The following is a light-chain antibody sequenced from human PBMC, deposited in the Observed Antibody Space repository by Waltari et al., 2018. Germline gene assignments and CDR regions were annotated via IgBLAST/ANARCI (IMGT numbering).Light chain of an antibody. CDR2: DAS. CDR1: QDISNY. Sequence: DIQMTQSPSSLSAPVGDRVTITCQASQDISNYLNWYQQKPRKAPKLLISDASNLETRVPSRFSGSGSGKDFTFTISSLQPEDIATYYCQQYDNLPYTFGQGTKLEIK. J-gene: IGKJ2*01. V-gene: IGKV1-33*01. CDR3: QQYDNLPYT.